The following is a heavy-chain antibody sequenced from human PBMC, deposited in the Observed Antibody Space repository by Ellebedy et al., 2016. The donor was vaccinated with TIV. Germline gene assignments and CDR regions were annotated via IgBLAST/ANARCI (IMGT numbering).Heavy chain of an antibody. CDR3: AKANMVRGVIFLVN. CDR1: GGSISSYY. CDR2: IYTSGST. V-gene: IGHV4-4*07. Sequence: MPGGSLRLSCTVSGGSISSYYWSWIRQPAGKGLEWIGRIYTSGSTNYNPSLKSRVTMSVDTSKNQFSLKLSSVTAADTAVYYCAKANMVRGVIFLVNWGQGTLVTVSS. J-gene: IGHJ4*02. D-gene: IGHD3-10*01.